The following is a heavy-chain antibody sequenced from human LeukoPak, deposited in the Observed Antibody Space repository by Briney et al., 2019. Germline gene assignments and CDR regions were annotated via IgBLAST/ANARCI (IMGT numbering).Heavy chain of an antibody. CDR2: IVGGTGNT. V-gene: IGHV1-58*01. CDR3: AADGYFYGSGSPQLNYYYYGVDV. Sequence: GASVKVSCKASGLNFISSAVQWVRQARGQRLEWMGWIVGGTGNTNYAQKFQERVTITRDMSTSTVYMELSSLRSEDTAVYYCAADGYFYGSGSPQLNYYYYGVDVWGQGTTVTVSS. CDR1: GLNFISSA. J-gene: IGHJ6*02. D-gene: IGHD3-10*01.